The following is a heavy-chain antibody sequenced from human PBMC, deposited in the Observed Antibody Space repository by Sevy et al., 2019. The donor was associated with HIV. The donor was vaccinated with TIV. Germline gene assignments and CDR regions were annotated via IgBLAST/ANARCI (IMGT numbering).Heavy chain of an antibody. J-gene: IGHJ4*02. CDR1: GFTFSKYS. CDR2: LSFGCGEI. D-gene: IGHD2-8*01. CDR3: AREGCTKPHDY. V-gene: IGHV3-23*01. Sequence: GGSLRLSCAASGFTFSKYSMSWVRQPPGKGLEWVSTLSFGCGEINPADSVKGRFTISRDNSKNSLYLQMNNLRAEDTAVYYCAREGCTKPHDYWGQGTLVTVSS.